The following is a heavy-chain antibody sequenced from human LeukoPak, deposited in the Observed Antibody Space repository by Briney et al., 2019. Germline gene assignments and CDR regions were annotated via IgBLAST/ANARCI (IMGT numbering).Heavy chain of an antibody. D-gene: IGHD2-2*01. CDR2: IIPIFGTA. CDR1: GGTFSSYA. V-gene: IGHV1-69*01. CDR3: ASRAGYCSSTSCYDY. J-gene: IGHJ4*02. Sequence: SVKVSCTASGGTFSSYAISWVRQAPGQGLEWMGGIIPIFGTANYAQKFQGRVTITADESTSTAYMELSSLRSEDTAVYYCASRAGYCSSTSCYDYWGQGTLVTVSS.